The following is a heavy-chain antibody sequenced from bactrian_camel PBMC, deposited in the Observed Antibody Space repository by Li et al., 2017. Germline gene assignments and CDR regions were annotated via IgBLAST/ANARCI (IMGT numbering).Heavy chain of an antibody. CDR3: AALRIFDGSSCQPDTGHY. CDR2: INSAGGNT. CDR1: GYTYNRYC. Sequence: QVQLVESGGGSVKAGGSLTLTCVAPGYTYNRYCMGWFRLAPGKEREGVSAINSAGGNTYYADSVKGRFTISRDNAKNTLYLQMDSLKPEDSAMYYCAALRIFDGSSCQPDTGHYWGRGTQVTVS. D-gene: IGHD2*01. J-gene: IGHJ4*01. V-gene: IGHV3S1*01.